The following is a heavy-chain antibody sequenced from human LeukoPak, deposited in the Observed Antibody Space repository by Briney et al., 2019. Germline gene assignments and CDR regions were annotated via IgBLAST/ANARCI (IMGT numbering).Heavy chain of an antibody. CDR2: TREDGSEK. V-gene: IGHV3-7*01. D-gene: IGHD3-10*01. CDR1: GFTFSTYW. Sequence: PGGSLRLSCTASGFTFSTYWMSWVRQAPGKGLEWVANTREDGSEKYYADSVKGRFTISRDNSKNTLYLQMNSLRAEDTAVYYCAKASGMVRPLFDYWGQGTLVTVSS. CDR3: AKASGMVRPLFDY. J-gene: IGHJ4*02.